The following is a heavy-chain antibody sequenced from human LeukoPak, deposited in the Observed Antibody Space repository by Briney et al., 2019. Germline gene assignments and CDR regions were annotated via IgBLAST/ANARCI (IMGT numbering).Heavy chain of an antibody. CDR2: ISGSGGST. J-gene: IGHJ4*02. CDR1: GLTFSSYA. CDR3: ANLNYFDWLSIFDY. V-gene: IGHV3-23*01. Sequence: GGSLRLSCAASGLTFSSYAMSWVRQAPGKGLEWVSAISGSGGSTYYADSVKGRFTISRDNSKNTLYLQMNSLRAEDTAVYYCANLNYFDWLSIFDYWGQGTLVTVSS. D-gene: IGHD3-9*01.